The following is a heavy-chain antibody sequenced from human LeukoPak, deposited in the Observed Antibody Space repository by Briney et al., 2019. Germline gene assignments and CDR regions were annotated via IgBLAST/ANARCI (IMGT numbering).Heavy chain of an antibody. CDR2: ISYTGTYI. V-gene: IGHV3-21*04. J-gene: IGHJ4*02. CDR1: AFRLNAYN. CDR3: VRDRGTYRPIDY. Sequence: GSLRLSCAASAFRLNAYNMDWVRQAPGKGLEGVSSISYTGTYIYYADSVKGRFTISRDNAQNSLYLQMNSLRAEDTAIYYCVRDRGTYRPIDYWGQGTLVTVSS. D-gene: IGHD1-26*01.